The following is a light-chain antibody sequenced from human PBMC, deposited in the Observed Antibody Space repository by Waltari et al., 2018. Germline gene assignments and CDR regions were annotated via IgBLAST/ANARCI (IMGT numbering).Light chain of an antibody. CDR3: AAWDDSLNGRV. V-gene: IGLV1-36*01. J-gene: IGLJ3*02. CDR1: ISNIGNNA. Sequence: QSVLTQPPSVSEAPRQRVTISCSGSISNIGNNAVNWYQQLPGKAPKLLIYYDDLLPSGVSDRFSGSQSGTSASLAISGLQFEDEAEYYCAAWDDSLNGRVFGGGTKLTVL. CDR2: YDD.